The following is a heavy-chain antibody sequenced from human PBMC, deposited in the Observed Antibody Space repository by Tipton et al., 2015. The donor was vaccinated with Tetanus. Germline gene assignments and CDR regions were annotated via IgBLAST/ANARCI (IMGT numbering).Heavy chain of an antibody. J-gene: IGHJ4*02. V-gene: IGHV3-11*06. CDR3: ARDLMLTMGSTPFDY. D-gene: IGHD1-26*01. Sequence: FTISRDDAKNSLYLQMNSLRAEDTAVYYCARDLMLTMGSTPFDYWGQGTLVTVSS.